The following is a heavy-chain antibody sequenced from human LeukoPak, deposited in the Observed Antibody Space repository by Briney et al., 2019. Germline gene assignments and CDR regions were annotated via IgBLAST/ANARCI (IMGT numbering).Heavy chain of an antibody. CDR1: GFTVSSSY. CDR3: ARRPPTNWGLDC. V-gene: IGHV3-53*01. J-gene: IGHJ4*02. CDR2: IYSGGST. D-gene: IGHD7-27*01. Sequence: GSLRLSCAASGFTVSSSYMSWVRQAPGKGLEWVSVIYSGGSTYYADSVKGRFTISRDKSKNTLYLQMNSLRAEDTAVYYCARRPPTNWGLDCWGQGTLVTVSS.